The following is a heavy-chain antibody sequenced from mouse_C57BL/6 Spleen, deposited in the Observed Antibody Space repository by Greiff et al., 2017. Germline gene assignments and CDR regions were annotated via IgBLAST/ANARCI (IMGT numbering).Heavy chain of an antibody. CDR1: GFSLTSYG. CDR3: ARSTVFPYYYAMDY. J-gene: IGHJ4*01. CDR2: IWSDGST. V-gene: IGHV2-6*03. D-gene: IGHD1-1*01. Sequence: VQVVESGPGLVAPSQSLSITCTVSGFSLTSYGVHWVRQPPGKGLEWLVVIWSDGSTTYNSAPKSRLSLSKDNTKSQVFLKINRLHTDDTAMYYCARSTVFPYYYAMDYWGQGTSVTVAS.